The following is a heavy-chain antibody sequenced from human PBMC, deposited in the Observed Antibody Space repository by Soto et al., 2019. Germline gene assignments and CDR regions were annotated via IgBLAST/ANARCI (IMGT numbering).Heavy chain of an antibody. Sequence: GGSLRLSCAASGFTFSSYWMSWVRQAPGKGLEWVASIKQDGSEKYYVDSVKGRFTISRDNAKNSLYLQMNSLRAEDTAVYYCARDLSHSSSWPSYYYYYYGMDVWGQGTTVTVSS. CDR2: IKQDGSEK. V-gene: IGHV3-7*01. CDR3: ARDLSHSSSWPSYYYYYYGMDV. CDR1: GFTFSSYW. D-gene: IGHD6-13*01. J-gene: IGHJ6*02.